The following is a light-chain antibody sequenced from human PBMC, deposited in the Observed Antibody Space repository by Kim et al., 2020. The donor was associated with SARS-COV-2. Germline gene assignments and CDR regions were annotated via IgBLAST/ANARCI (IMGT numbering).Light chain of an antibody. CDR2: GNT. CDR3: QSYDSSLRGWV. Sequence: VLTQPPSVSGAPGQRVTISCTGSSSNVGAGYDVQWYHQLPGTAPKLLIYGNTDRPSGVPDRFSGSKSGTSASLAIIGLQAEDEADYYCQSYDSSLRGWVFGGGTQLTVL. CDR1: SSNVGAGYD. J-gene: IGLJ3*02. V-gene: IGLV1-40*01.